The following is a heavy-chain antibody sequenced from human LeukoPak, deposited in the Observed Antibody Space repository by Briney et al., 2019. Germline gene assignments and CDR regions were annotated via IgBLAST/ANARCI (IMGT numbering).Heavy chain of an antibody. V-gene: IGHV3-48*03. CDR3: ARNRGAVDY. CDR1: GFTFSSYE. CDR2: ISSSGRTM. J-gene: IGHJ4*02. Sequence: GGSLRLSCAASGFTFSSYEMNWVRQAPGKGLEWVSYISSSGRTMYYADSVKGRFTISRDNAKNSVYLQLNSLRVEDTAVYYCARNRGAVDYWGQGTLVTVSS. D-gene: IGHD2/OR15-2a*01.